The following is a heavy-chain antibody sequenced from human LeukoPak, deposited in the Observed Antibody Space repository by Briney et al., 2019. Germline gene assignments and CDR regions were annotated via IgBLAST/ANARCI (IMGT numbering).Heavy chain of an antibody. V-gene: IGHV4-61*01. CDR2: IYYSGST. CDR1: GYSISSGYY. D-gene: IGHD2-2*01. J-gene: IGHJ6*02. CDR3: ARGDIVVVPAAPGYYGMDV. Sequence: SETLSLTCAVSGYSISSGYYWGWIRQPPGKGLEWIGYIYYSGSTNYNPSLKSRVTISVDTSKNQFSLKLSSVTAADTAVYYCARGDIVVVPAAPGYYGMDVWGQGTTVTVSS.